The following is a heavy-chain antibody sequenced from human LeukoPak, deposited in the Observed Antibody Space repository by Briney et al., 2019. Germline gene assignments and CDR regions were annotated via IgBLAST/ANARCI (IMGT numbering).Heavy chain of an antibody. CDR2: TYSRSKWYY. Sequence: SQTLSLTCAISGDSVSSNSAAWNWFRQSPSRGLEWLGRTYSRSKWYYNYALSVKSRITINADTSKNQFSLQLNSVTPEDTALYYCAREPSGSSGSFDIWGQGTMVTVSS. CDR1: GDSVSSNSAA. CDR3: AREPSGSSGSFDI. V-gene: IGHV6-1*01. J-gene: IGHJ3*02. D-gene: IGHD3-22*01.